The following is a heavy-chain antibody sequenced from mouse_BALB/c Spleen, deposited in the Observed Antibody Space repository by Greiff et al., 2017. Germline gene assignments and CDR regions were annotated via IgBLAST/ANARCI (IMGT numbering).Heavy chain of an antibody. V-gene: IGHV1-80*01. Sequence: VHLVESGAELVRPGSSVKISCKASGYAFSSYWMNWVKQRPGQGLEWIGQIYPGDGDTNYNGKFKGKATLTADKSSSTAYMQLSSLTSEDSAVYFCARSTMITGWFAYWGQGTLVTVSA. CDR3: ARSTMITGWFAY. J-gene: IGHJ3*01. D-gene: IGHD2-4*01. CDR2: IYPGDGDT. CDR1: GYAFSSYW.